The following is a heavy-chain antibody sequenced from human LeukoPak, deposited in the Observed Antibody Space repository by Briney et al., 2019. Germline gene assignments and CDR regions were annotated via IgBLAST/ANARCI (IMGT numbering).Heavy chain of an antibody. CDR2: IRPRSGET. D-gene: IGHD6-19*01. V-gene: IGHV1-2*02. J-gene: IGHJ4*02. Sequence: ASVRVSCKASGYTFTDYYMHWVRQVPGQGLECMGWIRPRSGETNYVQKFQGRLTMTRDTSISTAYMELSSLKSDDTALYYCARLPTGVAGTVDCWGQGTLVTVSS. CDR3: ARLPTGVAGTVDC. CDR1: GYTFTDYY.